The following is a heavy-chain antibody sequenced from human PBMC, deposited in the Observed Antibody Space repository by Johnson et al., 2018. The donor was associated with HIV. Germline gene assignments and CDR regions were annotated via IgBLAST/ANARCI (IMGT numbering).Heavy chain of an antibody. Sequence: QVQLVESGGGVVQAGRSLRLSCAASGFSFSSYALHWVRQAPGKGLEWVAVVSYETTNKHYADSVKGRFTISRDNSKSTLSLQMNTLRAEDTAIYYCARPRIEVLPAGAFDLWGPGTMVTVSP. CDR2: VSYETTNK. V-gene: IGHV3-30-3*01. CDR1: GFSFSSYA. D-gene: IGHD2-2*01. J-gene: IGHJ3*01. CDR3: ARPRIEVLPAGAFDL.